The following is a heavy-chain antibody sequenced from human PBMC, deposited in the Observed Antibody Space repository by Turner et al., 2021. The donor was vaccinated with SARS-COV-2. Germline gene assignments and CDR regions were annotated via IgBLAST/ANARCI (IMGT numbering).Heavy chain of an antibody. Sequence: QLQLQESGPGLVKPSETLSLTCTVSGGSISSSSYYWGWIRQPPGKGLEWIGSIYYSGSTHYNPSLKSRVTISVDTSKNQFSLKLSSVTAADTAVYYCAGSRDGYNFRWGYWGQGTLVTVSS. D-gene: IGHD5-12*01. J-gene: IGHJ4*02. CDR1: GGSISSSSYY. CDR3: AGSRDGYNFRWGY. CDR2: IYYSGST. V-gene: IGHV4-39*01.